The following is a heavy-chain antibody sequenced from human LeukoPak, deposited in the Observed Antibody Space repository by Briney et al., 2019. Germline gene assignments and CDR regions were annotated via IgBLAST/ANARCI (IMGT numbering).Heavy chain of an antibody. CDR1: GCTFSSYA. CDR2: ISGSGGST. V-gene: IGHV3-23*01. Sequence: GGSLRLSCAASGCTFSSYAMSWVRQAPGKGLERVSAISGSGGSTYYADSVKGRFAISRDNSKNTLYLQMNSLRAEDTAVYYCAKDQGGIAAAAYFQHWGQGTLVTVSS. D-gene: IGHD6-13*01. J-gene: IGHJ1*01. CDR3: AKDQGGIAAAAYFQH.